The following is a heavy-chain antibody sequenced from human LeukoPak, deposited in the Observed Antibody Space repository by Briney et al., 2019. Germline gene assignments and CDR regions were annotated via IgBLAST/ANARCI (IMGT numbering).Heavy chain of an antibody. D-gene: IGHD3-22*01. V-gene: IGHV3-48*03. CDR3: ARAPYYXDSSXXFQX. J-gene: IGHJ1*01. Sequence: PGGSLRLSCAASGFTFSSYEMNWVRQAPGKGLEWVSYISSSGYTIHYADSVKGRFTISRDNTKNSLYLQMNSLRAEDTAVYFCARAPYYXDSSXXFQXWGQGTLVTVSS. CDR1: GFTFSSYE. CDR2: ISSSGYTI.